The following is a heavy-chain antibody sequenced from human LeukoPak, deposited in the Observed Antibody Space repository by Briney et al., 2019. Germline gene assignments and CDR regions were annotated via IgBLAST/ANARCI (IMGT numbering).Heavy chain of an antibody. V-gene: IGHV3-23*01. J-gene: IGHJ3*02. D-gene: IGHD3-22*01. CDR1: GFTFSDYY. CDR3: AKGRYYYDSSDAFEI. CDR2: ISGSGGST. Sequence: GGSLRLSCAASGFTFSDYYMSWVRQAPGKGLEWVSAISGSGGSTYYADSVKGRFTISRANSKNTLYLQMNSLRAEDTAVYHCAKGRYYYDSSDAFEIWGQGTMVTVSS.